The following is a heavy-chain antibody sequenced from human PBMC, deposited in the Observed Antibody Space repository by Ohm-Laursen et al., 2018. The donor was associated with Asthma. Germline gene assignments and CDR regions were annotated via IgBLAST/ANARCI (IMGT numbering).Heavy chain of an antibody. CDR3: ARDRRYYDFWSGSGWFDP. CDR1: GLTFSSYW. CDR2: IKEDGSEE. J-gene: IGHJ5*02. V-gene: IGHV3-7*01. D-gene: IGHD3-3*01. Sequence: SLRLSCTAPGLTFSSYWMTWVRQAPGKGPEWVAHIKEDGSEESYLASVKGRFTISRDNAKNSLYLQMNSLRDEDTAVYYCARDRRYYDFWSGSGWFDPWGQGTLVTVSS.